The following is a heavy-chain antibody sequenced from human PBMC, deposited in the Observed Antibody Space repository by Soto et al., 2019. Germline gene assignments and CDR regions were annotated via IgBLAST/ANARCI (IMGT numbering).Heavy chain of an antibody. J-gene: IGHJ3*02. V-gene: IGHV1-69*13. CDR1: GGTFSSYA. CDR3: ALVVVAATGAFDI. Sequence: ASVKVSCKASGGTFSSYAISWVRQAPGQGLEWMGGIIPIFGTANYAQKFQGRVTITADESTSTAYMELSSLRSEDTAVYYCALVVVAATGAFDIWGQGTMVTVSS. CDR2: IIPIFGTA. D-gene: IGHD2-15*01.